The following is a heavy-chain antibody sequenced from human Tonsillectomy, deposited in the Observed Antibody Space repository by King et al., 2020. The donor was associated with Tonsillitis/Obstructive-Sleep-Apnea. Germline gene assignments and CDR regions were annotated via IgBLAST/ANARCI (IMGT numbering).Heavy chain of an antibody. J-gene: IGHJ3*02. D-gene: IGHD1-14*01. V-gene: IGHV3-64D*06. CDR3: VKDTGGTYAFDI. CDR1: GVTFSSYA. CDR2: ISSNGGIT. Sequence: VQLVESGGGLVQPGGSLRLSCSASGVTFSSYAMHWVRQAPGKGLEYVSAISSNGGITYYADSVKGRFTISRDNSKNTLYLQMSSLRAEDTAVYYCVKDTGGTYAFDICGQGTMVTVSS.